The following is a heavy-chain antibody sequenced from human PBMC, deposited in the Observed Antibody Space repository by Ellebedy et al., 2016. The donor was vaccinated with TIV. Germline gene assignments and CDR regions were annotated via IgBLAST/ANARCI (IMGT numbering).Heavy chain of an antibody. V-gene: IGHV1-2*02. J-gene: IGHJ3*02. CDR2: INPNSGGT. CDR3: AKAYDFWSGPYDAFDI. CDR1: GYTFTGYY. Sequence: ASVKASCXASGYTFTGYYMHWVRQAPGQGLEWMGWINPNSGGTNYAQKFQGRVTMTRDTSISTAYMELSRLRSDDTAVYYCAKAYDFWSGPYDAFDIWGQGTMVTVSS. D-gene: IGHD3-3*01.